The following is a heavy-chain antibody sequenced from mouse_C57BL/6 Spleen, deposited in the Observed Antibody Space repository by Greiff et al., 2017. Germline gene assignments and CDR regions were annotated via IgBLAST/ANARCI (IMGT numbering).Heavy chain of an antibody. CDR1: GYSITSGYY. CDR3: ARDGGIYYDYDEGYYYAMDD. Sequence: EVKLMESGPGLVKPSQSLSLTCSVTGYSITSGYYWNWIRQFPGNKLEWMGYISYDGSNNYNPSLKNRISITRDTSKNQFFLKLNSVTTEDTATYYCARDGGIYYDYDEGYYYAMDDWGQGTSVTVSS. D-gene: IGHD2-4*01. V-gene: IGHV3-6*01. J-gene: IGHJ4*01. CDR2: ISYDGSN.